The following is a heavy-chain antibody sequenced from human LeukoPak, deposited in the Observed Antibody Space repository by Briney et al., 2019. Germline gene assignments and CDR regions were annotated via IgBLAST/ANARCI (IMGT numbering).Heavy chain of an antibody. V-gene: IGHV1-2*02. CDR1: GYTFTGYY. CDR3: AASPRGSYGHPGHY. J-gene: IGHJ4*02. Sequence: ASVTVSCKASGYTFTGYYMHWVRQAPGQGLEWMGWINPNSGGTNYAQKFQGRVTMTRDTSISTAYMELSRLRSDDTAVYYCAASPRGSYGHPGHYWGQGTLVTVSS. D-gene: IGHD5-18*01. CDR2: INPNSGGT.